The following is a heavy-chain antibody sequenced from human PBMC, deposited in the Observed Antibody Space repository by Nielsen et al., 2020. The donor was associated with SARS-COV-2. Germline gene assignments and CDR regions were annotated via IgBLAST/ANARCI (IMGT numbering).Heavy chain of an antibody. Sequence: GESLKISCATSGFNFDESDMHWLRQASGKGLEWVGHMTSRLSNYATGYASSLKGRFSISRDDSDNTAYLHLNSLRTEDTAIYYCTRHHDTSPYLPFNYWGQGTLVTVSS. D-gene: IGHD2-2*01. CDR1: GFNFDESD. V-gene: IGHV3-73*01. CDR2: MTSRLSNYAT. J-gene: IGHJ4*02. CDR3: TRHHDTSPYLPFNY.